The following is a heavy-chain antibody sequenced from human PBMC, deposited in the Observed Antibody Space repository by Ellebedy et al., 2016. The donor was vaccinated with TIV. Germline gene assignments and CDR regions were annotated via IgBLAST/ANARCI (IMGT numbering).Heavy chain of an antibody. CDR1: GDSMSSRVYY. CDR2: FSQSGST. D-gene: IGHD4-17*01. CDR3: ARHSTVTTIGT. V-gene: IGHV4-39*01. J-gene: IGHJ5*02. Sequence: MPSETLSLTCTVSGDSMSSRVYYWGWFRQPPGQGLEWIGSFSQSGSTYYNPSLTSRVTISVDTSKNQFSLKLSSVTAADTAIFYCARHSTVTTIGTWGQGALVTVSS.